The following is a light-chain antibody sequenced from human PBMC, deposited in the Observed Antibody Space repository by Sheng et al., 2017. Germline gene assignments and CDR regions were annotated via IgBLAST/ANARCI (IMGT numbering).Light chain of an antibody. V-gene: IGKV1-5*03. CDR3: QQYHNYSPT. Sequence: DIHMKQSPSTLSASIGDRVTFTCRASQNINRWLAWYQVKSGEAPKVLIREASILESGVPSRFSGRGSGTEFTLSISSLQPDDSASYYCQQYHNYSPTFGQGTKVLIK. J-gene: IGKJ1*01. CDR1: QNINRW. CDR2: EAS.